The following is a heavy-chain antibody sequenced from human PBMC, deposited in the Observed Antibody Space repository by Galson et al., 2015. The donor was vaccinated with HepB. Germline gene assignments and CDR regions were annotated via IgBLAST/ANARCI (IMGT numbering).Heavy chain of an antibody. D-gene: IGHD6-19*01. CDR3: ARGGKTVAGTPLFY. CDR1: GSTFTNYG. CDR2: ISGHNGNT. Sequence: SVTVSCKASGSTFTNYGFTWVRQAPGQGLEWMGWISGHNGNTNYAQKLQGRVTMTTDTSTSTAYMELRSLRSDDTAVYYCARGGKTVAGTPLFYWGQGVLVTVSS. J-gene: IGHJ4*02. V-gene: IGHV1-18*01.